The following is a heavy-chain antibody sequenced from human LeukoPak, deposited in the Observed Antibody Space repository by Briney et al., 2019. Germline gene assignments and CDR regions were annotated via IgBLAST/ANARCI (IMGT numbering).Heavy chain of an antibody. CDR1: GGSISSYY. CDR3: ARATGGVPAAIGAFDI. D-gene: IGHD2-2*01. V-gene: IGHV4-4*07. CDR2: IYTSGST. J-gene: IGHJ3*02. Sequence: SETLSLTCTVSGGSISSYYWSWIRQPAGKGLEWIGRIYTSGSTNYNPSLKSRVTMSVDRSKNQFSLKLSSVTAADTAVYYCARATGGVPAAIGAFDIWGQGTMVTVSS.